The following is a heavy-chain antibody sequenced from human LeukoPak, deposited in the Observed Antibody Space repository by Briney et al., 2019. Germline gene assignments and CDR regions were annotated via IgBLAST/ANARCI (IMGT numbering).Heavy chain of an antibody. CDR1: GFTFDDYA. J-gene: IGHJ5*02. CDR3: ARYINYDSSGYYTNH. Sequence: GGSLRLSCAASGFTFDDYAMHWFRQAPGKGLEWVSGISWNSGSIGYADSVKGRFTISRDNAKNSLYLQMNSLRAEDTALYYCARYINYDSSGYYTNHWGQGTLVTVSS. V-gene: IGHV3-9*01. CDR2: ISWNSGSI. D-gene: IGHD3-22*01.